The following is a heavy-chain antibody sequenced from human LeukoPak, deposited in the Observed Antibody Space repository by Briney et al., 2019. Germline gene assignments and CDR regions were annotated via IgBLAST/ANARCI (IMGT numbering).Heavy chain of an antibody. J-gene: IGHJ1*01. D-gene: IGHD6-13*01. CDR3: AYSSSWYSYFQH. V-gene: IGHV4-59*01. CDR2: IYYSGST. CDR1: GGSIRSYY. Sequence: SETLSLTCTVSGGSIRSYYCSWIRQPPGKGLEWIGSIYYSGSTSYSPSLKSRVTISVDTSKNQFSLKLNSVTAADTAVYYCAYSSSWYSYFQHWGQGTLVTVSS.